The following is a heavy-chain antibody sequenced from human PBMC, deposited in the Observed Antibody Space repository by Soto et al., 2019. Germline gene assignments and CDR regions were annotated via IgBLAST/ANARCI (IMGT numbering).Heavy chain of an antibody. Sequence: PGGSLRLSCAASGLIFSSYALSWVRQAPGKGLEWVSSISGSGDSTYYADSVKGRFTISRDNSKNTLFLQMNSLRAEDTAVYYCAKSGGDWSFDLCRRGTSVTVAS. CDR1: GLIFSSYA. V-gene: IGHV3-23*01. CDR2: ISGSGDST. CDR3: AKSGGDWSFDL. D-gene: IGHD3-16*01. J-gene: IGHJ2*01.